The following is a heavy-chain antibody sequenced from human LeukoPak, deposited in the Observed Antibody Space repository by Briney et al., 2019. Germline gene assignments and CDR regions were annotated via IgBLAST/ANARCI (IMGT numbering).Heavy chain of an antibody. J-gene: IGHJ5*02. CDR2: IYYSGST. V-gene: IGHV4-59*01. Sequence: SETLSLTCTVSGGSISSYYWSWIRQPPGKGLEWIGYIYYSGSTNYNPSLKSRVTISVDTSRNQVSLKLSSVTAADTAVYYCARGPRGYNWFDPWGQGTLVTVSS. CDR1: GGSISSYY. CDR3: ARGPRGYNWFDP.